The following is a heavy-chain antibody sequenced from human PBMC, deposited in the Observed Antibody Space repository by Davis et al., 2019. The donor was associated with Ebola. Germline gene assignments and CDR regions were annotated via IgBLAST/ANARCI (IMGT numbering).Heavy chain of an antibody. Sequence: ASVKVSCKASGYTFTRYDINWVRQATGQGLEWMGWMNPNSGNTGYAQKFQGRVTMTRDTSISTAYMELSRLRSDDTAVYFCARTSIVGTSTTASDIWGQGTKVTVSS. J-gene: IGHJ3*02. CDR1: GYTFTRYD. V-gene: IGHV1-8*01. CDR2: MNPNSGNT. CDR3: ARTSIVGTSTTASDI. D-gene: IGHD1-26*01.